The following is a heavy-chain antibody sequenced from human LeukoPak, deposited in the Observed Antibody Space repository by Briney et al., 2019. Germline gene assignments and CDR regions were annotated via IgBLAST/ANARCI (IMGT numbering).Heavy chain of an antibody. V-gene: IGHV3-7*01. J-gene: IGHJ6*03. Sequence: GGSLRLSCAASGFTFSSYWMSWVRQAPGKGLEWVANIKQDGSEKYYVDSVKGRFTISRDNAKNSLYLQMNSLRAEDTAVYYCARDGVGASPGYYYYMDVWGKGTTVTISS. D-gene: IGHD1-26*01. CDR1: GFTFSSYW. CDR2: IKQDGSEK. CDR3: ARDGVGASPGYYYYMDV.